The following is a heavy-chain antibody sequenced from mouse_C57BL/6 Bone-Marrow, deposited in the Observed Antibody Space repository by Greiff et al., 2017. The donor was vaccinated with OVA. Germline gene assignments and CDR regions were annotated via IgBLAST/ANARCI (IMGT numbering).Heavy chain of an antibody. CDR2: IYPGDGDT. J-gene: IGHJ2*01. D-gene: IGHD2-5*01. V-gene: IGHV1-82*01. Sequence: LVESGPELVKPGASVKISCKASGYAFSSSWMNWVKQRPGKGLEWIGRIYPGDGDTNYNGKFKGKATLTADKSSSTAYMQLSSLTSEDSAVYFCARRGYSNYALYYFDYWGQGTTLTVSS. CDR1: GYAFSSSW. CDR3: ARRGYSNYALYYFDY.